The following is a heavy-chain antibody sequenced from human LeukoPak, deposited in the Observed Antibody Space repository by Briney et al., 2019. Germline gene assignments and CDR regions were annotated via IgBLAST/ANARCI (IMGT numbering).Heavy chain of an antibody. CDR1: GFTFSSYE. J-gene: IGHJ4*02. D-gene: IGHD1-26*01. CDR2: ISSSGSTI. V-gene: IGHV3-48*03. CDR3: AKEVGATPNRHDY. Sequence: PGGSLRLSCAASGFTFSSYEMNWVRQAPGKGLEWVSYISSSGSTIYYADSVKGRFTISRDNSKNTLYLQMNSLRAEDTAVYYCAKEVGATPNRHDYWGQGTLVTVSS.